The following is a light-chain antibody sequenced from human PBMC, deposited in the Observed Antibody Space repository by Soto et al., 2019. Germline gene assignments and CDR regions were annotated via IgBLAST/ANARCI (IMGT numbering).Light chain of an antibody. CDR2: KAS. J-gene: IGKJ1*01. CDR1: QSISSW. Sequence: DLQMTQSPSTLSASVGDRVTITCRASQSISSWLAWYQQKPGKAPKLLIYKASTLESGVTSRFSGSGSGTEFTLTISSLQPDDFATYYCQQYNSYSETFGQGTKVEIK. CDR3: QQYNSYSET. V-gene: IGKV1-5*03.